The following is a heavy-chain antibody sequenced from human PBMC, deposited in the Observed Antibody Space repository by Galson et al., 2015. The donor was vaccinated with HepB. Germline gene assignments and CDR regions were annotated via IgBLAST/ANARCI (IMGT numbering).Heavy chain of an antibody. CDR2: IIPRLNMT. CDR3: ARLYYGSGTYYTPNFYYGLDV. CDR1: GGTFSSYT. Sequence: SVKVSCKASGGTFSSYTFSWVRQAPGQGLEWMGRIIPRLNMTSYAHKFQGRVTISADESTSIVYMEMSSLRSEDTALYYCARLYYGSGTYYTPNFYYGLDVWGQGTTVIVSS. D-gene: IGHD3-10*01. V-gene: IGHV1-69*02. J-gene: IGHJ6*02.